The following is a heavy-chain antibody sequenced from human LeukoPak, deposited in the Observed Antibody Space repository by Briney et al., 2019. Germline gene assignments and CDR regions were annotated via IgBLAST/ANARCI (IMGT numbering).Heavy chain of an antibody. CDR2: IYTSGST. CDR1: GFSVSSTY. V-gene: IGHV3-66*03. J-gene: IGHJ5*02. D-gene: IGHD3-10*01. CDR3: TRDRAGTQSWVEFDL. Sequence: GGSLRLTCAASGFSVSSTYMSWVRQAPGKGLEWVSLIYTSGSTFYADSVMGRFTVSRDNSKNTLFLQMNSLRAEDSAVYYCTRDRAGTQSWVEFDLWGQGTLVTVSS.